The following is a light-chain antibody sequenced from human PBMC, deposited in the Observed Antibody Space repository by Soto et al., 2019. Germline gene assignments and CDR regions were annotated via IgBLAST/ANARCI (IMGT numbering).Light chain of an antibody. J-gene: IGKJ4*01. CDR2: AAS. V-gene: IGKV1-39*01. Sequence: DIQMTQSPSSLSASVGDRVTITCRASQSIANYLNWYQQKPGKAPKLLIHAASSLQSGVPSRFGGSGSGTDFALTISSLQPEDFAAYYCQQSYSAPLTFGGGTKVDNK. CDR3: QQSYSAPLT. CDR1: QSIANY.